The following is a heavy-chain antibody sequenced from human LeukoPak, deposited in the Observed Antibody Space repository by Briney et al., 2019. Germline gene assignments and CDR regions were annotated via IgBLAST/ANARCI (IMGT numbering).Heavy chain of an antibody. CDR2: IYTSGST. CDR3: ARGIGP. Sequence: SQTLSLTCTVSGGSISSGSYYWSWIRQPAGKGLEWIGRIYTSGSTNYNPSLKSRVTISVDTSKNQFSLKLSSVTAADTAVYYCARGIGPWGQGTMVTVSS. CDR1: GGSISSGSYY. J-gene: IGHJ3*01. D-gene: IGHD2/OR15-2a*01. V-gene: IGHV4-61*02.